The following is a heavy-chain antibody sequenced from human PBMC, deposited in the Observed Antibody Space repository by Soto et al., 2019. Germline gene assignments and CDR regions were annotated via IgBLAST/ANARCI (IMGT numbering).Heavy chain of an antibody. Sequence: ASVKVPCKASGGTFSSYAISWVRQAPGQGLEWMGGIIPIFGTANYAQKFQGRVTITADESTSTAYMELSSLRSEDTAVYYCARAPTYISSSWSYSFYYYYDVLDFCGQGTTVTVSS. J-gene: IGHJ6*02. CDR3: ARAPTYISSSWSYSFYYYYDVLDF. D-gene: IGHD6-13*01. V-gene: IGHV1-69*13. CDR2: IIPIFGTA. CDR1: GGTFSSYA.